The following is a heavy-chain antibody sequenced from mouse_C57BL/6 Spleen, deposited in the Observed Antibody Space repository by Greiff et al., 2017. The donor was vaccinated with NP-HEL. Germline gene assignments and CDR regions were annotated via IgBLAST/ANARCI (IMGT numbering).Heavy chain of an antibody. CDR1: GYTFTDYY. J-gene: IGHJ2*01. Sequence: VQLQQSGPVLVKPGASVKMSCKASGYTFTDYYMNWVKQSHGKSLEWIGVINPYNGGTSYNQKFKGKATLTVDKSSSTAYMELHSLTSEDSAVYYCARAASSDYWGQGTTLTVSS. V-gene: IGHV1-19*01. CDR2: INPYNGGT. CDR3: ARAASSDY.